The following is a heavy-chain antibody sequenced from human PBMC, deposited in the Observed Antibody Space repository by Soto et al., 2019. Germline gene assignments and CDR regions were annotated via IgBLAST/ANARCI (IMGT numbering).Heavy chain of an antibody. V-gene: IGHV4-59*01. CDR1: GGSISSYY. CDR2: IYCSGST. D-gene: IGHD3-10*01. J-gene: IGHJ5*02. CDR3: ARDPYGSGSYDWFDP. Sequence: PSETLSLTCTVSGGSISSYYWSWIRQPPGKGLEWIGYIYCSGSTNYNPSLKSRVTISVDTSKNQFSLKLSSVTAADAAVYYCARDPYGSGSYDWFDPWGQGTLVTVSS.